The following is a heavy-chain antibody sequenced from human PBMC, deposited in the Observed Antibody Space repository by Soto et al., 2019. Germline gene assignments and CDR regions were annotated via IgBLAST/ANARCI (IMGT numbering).Heavy chain of an antibody. CDR1: GGSVSSGSYY. V-gene: IGHV4-61*01. CDR2: IYYSGST. D-gene: IGHD4-17*01. Sequence: SETLSLTCTVSGGSVSSGSYYWSWIRQPPGKGLEWIGYIYYSGSTNYNPSLKSRVTISVDTSKNQFSLKLSSVTAADTAVYYCAREPVQRYGDDGYYYYYGMDVWGQGTTVTVYS. J-gene: IGHJ6*02. CDR3: AREPVQRYGDDGYYYYYGMDV.